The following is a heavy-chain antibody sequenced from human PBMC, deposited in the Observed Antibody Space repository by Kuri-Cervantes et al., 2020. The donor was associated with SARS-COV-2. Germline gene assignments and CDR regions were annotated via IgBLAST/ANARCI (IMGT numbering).Heavy chain of an antibody. CDR1: GFTVGSNY. J-gene: IGHJ4*02. CDR3: ARVEKYYDISTGYYDWYYFDY. D-gene: IGHD3-9*01. V-gene: IGHV3-66*01. CDR2: IYSGGST. Sequence: GESLKISCAASGFTVGSNYMSWVRQAPGKGLEWVSVIYSGGSTYYADSVKGRFTISRDNSKNTLYLQMNSLRAEDTAVYYCARVEKYYDISTGYYDWYYFDYWGQGTLVTVSS.